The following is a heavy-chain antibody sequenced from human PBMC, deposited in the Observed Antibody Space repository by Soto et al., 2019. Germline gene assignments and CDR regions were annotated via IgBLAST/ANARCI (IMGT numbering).Heavy chain of an antibody. CDR2: IKSKTDGGTT. J-gene: IGHJ4*02. Sequence: GGSLRLSCAASGFTFSNAWMNWVRQAPGKGLEWVGRIKSKTDGGTTDYAAPVKGRFTISRDDSKNTLYLQMNSLKTEDTAVYYCTTGTIVGAAAKRGSMGYWGQGTLVTVSS. D-gene: IGHD1-26*01. V-gene: IGHV3-15*07. CDR3: TTGTIVGAAAKRGSMGY. CDR1: GFTFSNAW.